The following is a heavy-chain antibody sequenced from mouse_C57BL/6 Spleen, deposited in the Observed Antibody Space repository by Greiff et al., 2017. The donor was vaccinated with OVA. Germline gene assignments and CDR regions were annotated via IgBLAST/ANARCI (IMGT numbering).Heavy chain of an antibody. CDR3: ARYSGSCFDY. CDR2: IDPSDSYT. V-gene: IGHV1-69*01. Sequence: QVQLQQSGAELVMPGASVKLSCKASGYTFTSYWMHWVKQRPGQGLEWIGEIDPSDSYTNYNQKFKGKSTLTVDKSSSTAYMQLSSLTSEDSAAYYCARYSGSCFDYWGQGTTLTVSS. J-gene: IGHJ2*01. CDR1: GYTFTSYW.